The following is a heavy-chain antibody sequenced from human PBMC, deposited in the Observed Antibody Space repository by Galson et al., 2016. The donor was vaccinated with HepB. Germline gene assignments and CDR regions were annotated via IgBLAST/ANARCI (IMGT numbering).Heavy chain of an antibody. CDR3: ARATPYYDILTGYYNYYFDY. D-gene: IGHD3-9*01. Sequence: SLRLSCAASRFKFDDYGMSWVRQAPGKGLEWVSGINWNGGSTGYVDSVKGRFTISRDNAKNPLYLQMNSLRAEDTALYYCARATPYYDILTGYYNYYFDYWGQGTLVTVSS. CDR2: INWNGGST. J-gene: IGHJ4*02. CDR1: RFKFDDYG. V-gene: IGHV3-20*04.